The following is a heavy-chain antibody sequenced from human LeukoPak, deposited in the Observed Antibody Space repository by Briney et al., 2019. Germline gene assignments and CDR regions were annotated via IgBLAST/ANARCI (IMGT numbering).Heavy chain of an antibody. CDR3: ARGPLYDITGSYGL. Sequence: GGSLALSCAASGFTFDAHTMNWVRLAPGKGLEWVSYIGSTSITIYYAQSVEGRFTISRDNGKNSLYLQMSSLTVEDTAVYYCARGPLYDITGSYGLWGQGTLVTVSS. V-gene: IGHV3-48*01. CDR2: IGSTSITI. CDR1: GFTFDAHT. J-gene: IGHJ4*02. D-gene: IGHD3-22*01.